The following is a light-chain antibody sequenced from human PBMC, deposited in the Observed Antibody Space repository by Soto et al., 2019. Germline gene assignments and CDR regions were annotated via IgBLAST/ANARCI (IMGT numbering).Light chain of an antibody. CDR3: SSYTTSSTGV. V-gene: IGLV2-14*03. CDR1: SSDVGAFNY. CDR2: DVI. Sequence: QSVLTQPASVSGSPGQSITVSCTGTSSDVGAFNYVSWYQNHPDKAPKLMIYDVINRPSGVSNRFSGSKSGNTASLTISGLQAEDEADYYCSSYTTSSTGVFGTGTKVTVL. J-gene: IGLJ1*01.